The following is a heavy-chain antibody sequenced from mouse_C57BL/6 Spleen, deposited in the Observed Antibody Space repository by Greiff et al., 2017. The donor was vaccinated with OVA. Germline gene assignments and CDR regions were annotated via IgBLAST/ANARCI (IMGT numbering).Heavy chain of an antibody. CDR3: ARYYGSSYAMDY. D-gene: IGHD1-1*01. CDR1: GYTFTSYW. Sequence: VQLQQPGAELVMPGASVKLSCKASGYTFTSYWMHWVKQRPGQGLEWIGEIDPSDSYTNYNQKFKGKSTLPVDKSSSTAYMQLSSLTSEDAAVYYCARYYGSSYAMDYWGQGTSVTVSS. V-gene: IGHV1-69*01. CDR2: IDPSDSYT. J-gene: IGHJ4*01.